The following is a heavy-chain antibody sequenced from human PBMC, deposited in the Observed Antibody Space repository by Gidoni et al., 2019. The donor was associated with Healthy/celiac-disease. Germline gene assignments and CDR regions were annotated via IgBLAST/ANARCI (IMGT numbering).Heavy chain of an antibody. D-gene: IGHD2-21*02. V-gene: IGHV1-69*06. J-gene: IGHJ6*02. CDR1: GGTFSSYS. CDR2: IIPIFGTA. CDR3: ARDWNCGGDCYRYYYYGMDV. Sequence: QVQLVQSGAEVKKPGSSVKVSCKASGGTFSSYSISWVRQAPGQGLEWMGGIIPIFGTANYAQKFQGRVTITADKSTSTAYMELSSLRSEDTAVYYCARDWNCGGDCYRYYYYGMDVWGQGTTVTVSS.